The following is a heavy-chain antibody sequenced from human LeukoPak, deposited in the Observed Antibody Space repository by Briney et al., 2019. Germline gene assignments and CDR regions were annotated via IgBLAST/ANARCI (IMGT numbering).Heavy chain of an antibody. J-gene: IGHJ4*02. CDR1: GYTFTGYY. CDR2: INPNSGDT. D-gene: IGHD2-21*02. CDR3: ARDYCGGDCFPDY. Sequence: ASVKVSCKASGYTFTGYYVHWVRQAPGQGLEWMGRINPNSGDTNYAQKFQGRVTMTGDTSISTAYMELSRLRSDDTAVYYCARDYCGGDCFPDYWGQGTLVTVSS. V-gene: IGHV1-2*06.